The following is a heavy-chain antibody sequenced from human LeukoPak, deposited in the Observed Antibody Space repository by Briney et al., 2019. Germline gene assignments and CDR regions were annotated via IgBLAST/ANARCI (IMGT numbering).Heavy chain of an antibody. CDR3: AKGLAYCGGDCYRYDAFDI. V-gene: IGHV3-23*01. CDR1: GFTFDDYA. CDR2: ISGSGGST. Sequence: GGSLRLSCAASGFTFDDYAMHWVRQAPGKGLEWVSAISGSGGSTYYADSVKGRFTISRDNSKNTLYLQMNSLRAEDTAVYYCAKGLAYCGGDCYRYDAFDIWGQGTMVTVSS. D-gene: IGHD2-21*02. J-gene: IGHJ3*02.